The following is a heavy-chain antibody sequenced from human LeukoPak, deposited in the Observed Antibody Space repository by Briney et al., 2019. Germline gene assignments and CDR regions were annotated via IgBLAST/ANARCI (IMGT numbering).Heavy chain of an antibody. CDR2: ISRSGDFL. V-gene: IGHV3-11*01. D-gene: IGHD3-9*01. CDR1: GFPFRDYY. CDR3: AREVVIFPDYYYYGMDV. J-gene: IGHJ6*02. Sequence: GGSLRLSCAASGFPFRDYYMTWIRQAPGKGLEWISYISRSGDFLYYADSVEGRFTISRDNAKNSLFLQMNSLRADDTAVYYCAREVVIFPDYYYYGMDVWGQGTTVTVSS.